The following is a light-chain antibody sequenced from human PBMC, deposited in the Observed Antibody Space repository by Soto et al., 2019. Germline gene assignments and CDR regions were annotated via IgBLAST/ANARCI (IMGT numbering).Light chain of an antibody. CDR2: GAS. CDR3: QQYGSSPQT. CDR1: QSVSSSY. J-gene: IGKJ1*01. V-gene: IGKV3-20*01. Sequence: IVLTHSPGTLSLSPGERATLSCRAIQSVSSSYLAWYQQKPGQAPRLLIYGASSRATGIPDRFSGSGSGTDFTLTISRMEPEDFAVYYCQQYGSSPQTFGQGTKVDIK.